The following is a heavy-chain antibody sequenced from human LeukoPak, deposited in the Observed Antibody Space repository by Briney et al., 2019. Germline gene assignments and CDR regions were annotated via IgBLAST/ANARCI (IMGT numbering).Heavy chain of an antibody. CDR3: ARWEDDYGDPGAFDI. D-gene: IGHD4-17*01. CDR1: GDSFTSVTDY. J-gene: IGHJ3*02. V-gene: IGHV4-39*07. Sequence: SETLSLTCTVSGDSFTSVTDYWAWIRQPPGKGLEWIATGDYSGGTYYNPSLESRVAISADMSKNQISLKLSSVTAADTAVYYCARWEDDYGDPGAFDIWGQGTMVTVSS. CDR2: GDYSGGT.